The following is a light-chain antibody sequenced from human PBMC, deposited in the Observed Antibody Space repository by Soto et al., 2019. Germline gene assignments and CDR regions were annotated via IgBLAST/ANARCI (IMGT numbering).Light chain of an antibody. CDR2: KAS. CDR3: QHYNSYSEA. Sequence: DIQMTQSPSTLSGSVGDRVTITCRASQTISSWLAWYQQKPGKAPKLLIYKASTLKSGVPSRFSGSLFGTEFTLTISSLQPDVFATYYCQHYNSYSEAFGQGTKVELK. J-gene: IGKJ1*01. V-gene: IGKV1-5*03. CDR1: QTISSW.